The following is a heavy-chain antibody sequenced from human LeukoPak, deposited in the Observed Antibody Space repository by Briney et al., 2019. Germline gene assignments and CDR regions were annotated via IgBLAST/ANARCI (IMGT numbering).Heavy chain of an antibody. Sequence: GGSLRLSCAASGFTFSSYSINWVRQAPGKGLEWVSSISSSSSYIYYADSVKGRFTISRDNAKNSLYLQMNSLRAEDTAVYYCARAPQRRGYYDILTGDFDYWGQGTLVTVSS. D-gene: IGHD3-9*01. CDR2: ISSSSSYI. CDR1: GFTFSSYS. J-gene: IGHJ4*02. V-gene: IGHV3-21*01. CDR3: ARAPQRRGYYDILTGDFDY.